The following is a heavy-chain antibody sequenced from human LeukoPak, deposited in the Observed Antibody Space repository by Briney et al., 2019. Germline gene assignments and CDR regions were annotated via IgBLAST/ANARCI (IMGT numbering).Heavy chain of an antibody. J-gene: IGHJ4*02. CDR3: ARDPSSDNAY. Sequence: GGSLRLSCAASGFTFSSYSMNWVRQAPGKGLEWVSSISSSSSYIYYADSVKGRFTISRDNAKNSLYLQMNSLRVEDTAVYYCARDPSSDNAYWGQGTLVTVSS. CDR1: GFTFSSYS. CDR2: ISSSSSYI. D-gene: IGHD1-14*01. V-gene: IGHV3-21*01.